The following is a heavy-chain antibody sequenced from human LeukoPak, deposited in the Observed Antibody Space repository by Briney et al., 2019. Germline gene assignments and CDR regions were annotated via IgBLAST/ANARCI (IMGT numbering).Heavy chain of an antibody. Sequence: SETLSLTCTVSGGSISSYYWGWIRQPPGKGLEWIGSIYYSGSTYYNPSLKSRVTISVDTSKNQFSLKLSSVTAADTAVYYCAGGQQLAYFDYWGQGTLVTVSS. CDR2: IYYSGST. CDR1: GGSISSYY. CDR3: AGGQQLAYFDY. D-gene: IGHD6-13*01. J-gene: IGHJ4*02. V-gene: IGHV4-39*01.